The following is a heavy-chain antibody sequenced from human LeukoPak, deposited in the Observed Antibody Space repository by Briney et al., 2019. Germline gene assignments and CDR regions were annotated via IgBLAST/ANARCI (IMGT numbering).Heavy chain of an antibody. D-gene: IGHD1-26*01. Sequence: PGGSLRLSCAASGFTFSRHWMHWVRQAPGKGLVWVSRINTDGSSTTYADSVKGRFTISRDNAKNSLYLQMNSLRAEDTAVYYCARRVVGATLDYWGQGTLVTVSS. CDR2: INTDGSST. V-gene: IGHV3-74*01. CDR1: GFTFSRHW. CDR3: ARRVVGATLDY. J-gene: IGHJ4*02.